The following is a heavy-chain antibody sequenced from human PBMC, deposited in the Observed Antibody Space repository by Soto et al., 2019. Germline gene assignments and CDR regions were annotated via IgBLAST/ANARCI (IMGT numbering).Heavy chain of an antibody. J-gene: IGHJ4*02. CDR2: IYYSGST. V-gene: IGHV4-31*03. CDR3: ARANALYGDYEHPYFDY. CDR1: GGSISSGGYY. Sequence: SETLSLTCTVSGGSISSGGYYWSWIRQHPGKGLEWIGYIYYSGSTYYNPSLKSRVTISVDTSKNQFSLKLSSVTAADTAVYYCARANALYGDYEHPYFDYWGQGTLVTVSS. D-gene: IGHD4-17*01.